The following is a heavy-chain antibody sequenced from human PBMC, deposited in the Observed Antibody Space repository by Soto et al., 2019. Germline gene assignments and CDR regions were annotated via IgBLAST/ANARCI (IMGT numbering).Heavy chain of an antibody. J-gene: IGHJ4*02. D-gene: IGHD6-13*01. CDR2: IYYSGRA. Sequence: SETLSLTCTVSGGSITSSSYYWGWIRQPPGKGLEWIGSIYYSGRAYYSPSLKSRVTISVDTSKNQFSLKLNSVTPEDTAVYYCARGAFIVSPCTGFDYWGQGTPVTVSS. CDR1: GGSITSSSYY. CDR3: ARGAFIVSPCTGFDY. V-gene: IGHV4-39*07.